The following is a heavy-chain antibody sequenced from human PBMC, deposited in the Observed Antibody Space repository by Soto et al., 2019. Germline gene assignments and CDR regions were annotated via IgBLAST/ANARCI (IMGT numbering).Heavy chain of an antibody. CDR1: GYTFTTYA. D-gene: IGHD6-6*01. V-gene: IGHV1-18*01. Sequence: ASVKVSCKASGYTFTTYAISWVRQAPGQGLEWMGWLRTYDGHTDYAQNLQGRVTMTTDTSTNTAYMELRSLRSDDTAVYYCARDRLHTSSSITFDYWGQGTLVTVSS. CDR3: ARDRLHTSSSITFDY. J-gene: IGHJ4*02. CDR2: LRTYDGHT.